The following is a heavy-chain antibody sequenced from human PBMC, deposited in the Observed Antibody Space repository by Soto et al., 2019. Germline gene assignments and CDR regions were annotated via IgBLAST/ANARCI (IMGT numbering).Heavy chain of an antibody. D-gene: IGHD6-13*01. J-gene: IGHJ3*02. CDR1: GFTSYY. Sequence: PGGSLRLSCAASGFTSYYMHWVRQAPGQGLEWTGIINPSGGSTSYAQKFQGRVTMTRDTSTSTVYMELSSLRSEDTAVYYCARLYVAAAGTGSAFDIWGQGTMVTVSS. CDR2: INPSGGST. CDR3: ARLYVAAAGTGSAFDI. V-gene: IGHV1-46*01.